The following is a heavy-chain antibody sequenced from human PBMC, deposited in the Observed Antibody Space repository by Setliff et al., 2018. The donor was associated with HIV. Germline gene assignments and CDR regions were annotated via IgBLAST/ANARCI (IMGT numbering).Heavy chain of an antibody. D-gene: IGHD3-10*01. V-gene: IGHV4-38-2*02. CDR1: GYSITNGNY. Sequence: PSETLSLTCLVFGYSITNGNYWAWIRQSPGKGLEWIGSIYSTGHTYYNPSHKSRLTMSVDTAKNRFSLKLISVPAADTAVYYCARDRALRFSKSPSFNYFDVWGQGALVTVSS. J-gene: IGHJ4*02. CDR2: IYSTGHT. CDR3: ARDRALRFSKSPSFNYFDV.